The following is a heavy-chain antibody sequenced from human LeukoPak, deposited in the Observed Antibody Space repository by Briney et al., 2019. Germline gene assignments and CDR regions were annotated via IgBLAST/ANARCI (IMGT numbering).Heavy chain of an antibody. V-gene: IGHV3-74*01. J-gene: IGHJ6*02. CDR3: ATPMVRGEDGMDV. CDR2: INSDGSST. D-gene: IGHD3-10*01. Sequence: GGSLRLSCAASGFTFSSYWMHWVRQAPGKGLVWVSRINSDGSSTSYADSVKGRFTISRDNAKNTLCLQMNSLRAEDTAVYYCATPMVRGEDGMDVWGQGTTVTVSS. CDR1: GFTFSSYW.